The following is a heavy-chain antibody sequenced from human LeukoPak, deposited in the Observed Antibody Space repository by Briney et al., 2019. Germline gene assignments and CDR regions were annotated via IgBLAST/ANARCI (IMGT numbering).Heavy chain of an antibody. V-gene: IGHV5-51*01. D-gene: IGHD1-20*01. Sequence: GESLKISCKGSGYIFTTYWIGWVRQMPGKGLEWMGVMYPGDSDIRYSPSFQGQVTISADKSTTTAYLQWSSLKASDTAIYYCARGQYNWDDVGAFDIWGQGTMVTVSS. CDR2: MYPGDSDI. CDR3: ARGQYNWDDVGAFDI. J-gene: IGHJ3*02. CDR1: GYIFTTYW.